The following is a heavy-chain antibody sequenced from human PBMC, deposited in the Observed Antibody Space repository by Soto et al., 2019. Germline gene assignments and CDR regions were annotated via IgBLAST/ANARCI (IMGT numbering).Heavy chain of an antibody. CDR2: ITGTSAFT. Sequence: LRLSCAASGFVLSDFQCNSVRQAPGGGLEWLSSITGTSAFTEYAESIEGRFTISRDNPNKLLFLHMDNLRPEDTAVYYCARDNLAFQGAFDLWGQGTLVTVSS. CDR1: GFVLSDFQ. CDR3: ARDNLAFQGAFDL. V-gene: IGHV3-21*01. D-gene: IGHD3-16*01. J-gene: IGHJ4*02.